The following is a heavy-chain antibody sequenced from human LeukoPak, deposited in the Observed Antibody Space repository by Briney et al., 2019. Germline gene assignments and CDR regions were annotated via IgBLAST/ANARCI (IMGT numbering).Heavy chain of an antibody. Sequence: GASVKVSCKASGGTFSSYAISWVRQAPGQGLEWMGWISAYNGNTNYAQKLQGRVTMTTDTSTSTAYMELRSLRSDDTAVYYCARDLYSSGWYEEIDYWGQGTLVTVSS. D-gene: IGHD6-19*01. CDR2: ISAYNGNT. J-gene: IGHJ4*02. V-gene: IGHV1-18*01. CDR1: GGTFSSYA. CDR3: ARDLYSSGWYEEIDY.